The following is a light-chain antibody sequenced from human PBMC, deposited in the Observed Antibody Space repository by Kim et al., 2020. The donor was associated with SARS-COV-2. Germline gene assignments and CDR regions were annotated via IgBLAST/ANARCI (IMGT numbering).Light chain of an antibody. CDR1: SLRSYY. Sequence: SSELTQDPAVSVALGQTVRITCQGDSLRSYYASWYQQKPGQAPVLVIYGKNNRPSGIPDRFSGSSSGNTASLTITGAQAEDEADYYCNSRDSSGNGNVFGTGTKVTVL. V-gene: IGLV3-19*01. CDR3: NSRDSSGNGNV. CDR2: GKN. J-gene: IGLJ1*01.